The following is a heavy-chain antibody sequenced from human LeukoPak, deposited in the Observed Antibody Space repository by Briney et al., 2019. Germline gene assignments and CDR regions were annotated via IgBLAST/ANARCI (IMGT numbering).Heavy chain of an antibody. D-gene: IGHD3-22*01. V-gene: IGHV1-2*02. CDR1: GYTFTDYY. J-gene: IGHJ6*03. Sequence: GASVKVSCKASGYTFTDYYMHWVRQAPGQGLEWMGWINPNSGGTNYAQKFQGRVTMTRDTSISTAYMELSRLRSDDTAVYYCARGTYYQDSSGYSYYHHYYMDVWGKGTTVTVSS. CDR3: ARGTYYQDSSGYSYYHHYYMDV. CDR2: INPNSGGT.